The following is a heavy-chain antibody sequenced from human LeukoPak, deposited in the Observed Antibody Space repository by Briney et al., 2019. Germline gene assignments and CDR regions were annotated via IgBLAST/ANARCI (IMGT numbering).Heavy chain of an antibody. V-gene: IGHV3-23*01. CDR2: ISGSGGTS. D-gene: IGHD2-15*01. CDR3: AKAGDIVVVVAGDWYFDL. Sequence: GGSLRLSCAASGFTFSIYVMSWVRQAPGKGLEWVSAISGSGGTSYYADSVKGRFSVSRDNPKNTLYLQMNSLRAEDTAVYYCAKAGDIVVVVAGDWYFDLWGRGTLVTVSS. J-gene: IGHJ2*01. CDR1: GFTFSIYV.